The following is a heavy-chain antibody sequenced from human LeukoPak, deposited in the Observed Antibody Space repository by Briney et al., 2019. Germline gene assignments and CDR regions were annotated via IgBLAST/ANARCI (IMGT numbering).Heavy chain of an antibody. J-gene: IGHJ4*02. Sequence: SETLSLTCTVSGGSISSSSYYWGWIRQPPGKGLEWIGSIYYSGSTYYNPSLKSRVTISVGTSKNQFSLKLSSVTAADTAVYYCARLRGLVYYFDYWGQGTLVTVAS. D-gene: IGHD2-8*01. CDR2: IYYSGST. CDR1: GGSISSSSYY. CDR3: ARLRGLVYYFDY. V-gene: IGHV4-39*01.